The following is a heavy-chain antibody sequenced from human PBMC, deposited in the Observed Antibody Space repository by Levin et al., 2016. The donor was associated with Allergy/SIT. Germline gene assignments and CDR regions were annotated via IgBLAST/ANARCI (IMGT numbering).Heavy chain of an antibody. Sequence: WVRQAPGQGLEWMGWISAYNGNTNYAQKLQGRVTMTTDTSTSTAYMELRSLRSDDTAVYYCARDRTGSSDGYGMDVWGQGTTVTVSS. CDR2: ISAYNGNT. J-gene: IGHJ6*02. D-gene: IGHD6-19*01. V-gene: IGHV1-18*01. CDR3: ARDRTGSSDGYGMDV.